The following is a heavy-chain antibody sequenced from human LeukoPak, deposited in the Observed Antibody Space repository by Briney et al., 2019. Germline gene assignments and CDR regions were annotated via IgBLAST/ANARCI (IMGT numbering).Heavy chain of an antibody. J-gene: IGHJ4*02. CDR3: TRDTGGSGSYPDY. CDR1: GFTFSSYW. Sequence: GGSLRLSCAASGFTFSSYWMTWVRQTPGKGPEWVANIKQDGSERYFWDSVRDRFTISRDNAKNSLSLQMNSLRAEDTGVYYCTRDTGGSGSYPDYWGQGTLVTVSS. CDR2: IKQDGSER. D-gene: IGHD1-26*01. V-gene: IGHV3-7*01.